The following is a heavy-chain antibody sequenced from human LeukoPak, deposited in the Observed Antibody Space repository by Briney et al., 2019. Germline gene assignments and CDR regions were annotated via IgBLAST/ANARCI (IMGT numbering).Heavy chain of an antibody. Sequence: SVKVSCKASGGTFSSYAISWVRQAPGQGLEWMGGINPIFGTANYAQKFQGRVTITADESTSTAYMELSSLRSEDTAVYYCARPGYYGSGSLFQHWGQGTLVTVSS. CDR2: INPIFGTA. D-gene: IGHD3-10*01. V-gene: IGHV1-69*01. J-gene: IGHJ1*01. CDR1: GGTFSSYA. CDR3: ARPGYYGSGSLFQH.